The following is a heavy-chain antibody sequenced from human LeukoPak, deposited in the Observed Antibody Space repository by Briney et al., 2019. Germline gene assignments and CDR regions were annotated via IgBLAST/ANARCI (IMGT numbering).Heavy chain of an antibody. CDR1: GFTFSSYS. Sequence: GGSLRLSCAASGFTFSSYSMNWVRQAPGKGLEWVSSISSSSSYIYYADSVKGRFTISRDNAKNSLYLQMNSLRAEDTAVYYCARDSGGYGMDVWGKGTTVTVSS. J-gene: IGHJ6*04. CDR3: ARDSGGYGMDV. CDR2: ISSSSSYI. D-gene: IGHD2-15*01. V-gene: IGHV3-21*01.